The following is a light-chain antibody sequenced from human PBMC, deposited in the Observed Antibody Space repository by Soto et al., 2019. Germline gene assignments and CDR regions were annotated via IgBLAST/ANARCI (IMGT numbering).Light chain of an antibody. V-gene: IGKV1-9*01. CDR1: QDISSY. CDR2: ATA. CDR3: QQVQSFPFS. J-gene: IGKJ3*01. Sequence: DIPLTQSPSFLSAFVGDSVTITCRASQDISSYVAWYQQQPEKAPKLLIYATARLQSGVPSRFSGSGSGTEFTLTISGLQPEDFATYYCQQVQSFPFSFGPGTKVDVK.